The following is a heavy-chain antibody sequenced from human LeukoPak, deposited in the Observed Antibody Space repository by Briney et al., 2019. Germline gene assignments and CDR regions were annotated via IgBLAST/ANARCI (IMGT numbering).Heavy chain of an antibody. V-gene: IGHV3-23*01. D-gene: IGHD4-17*01. CDR2: ISGGGETT. Sequence: GGSLRLSCAASGFTFNNYAMNWVRQAPGKGLEWVSPISGGGETTYYADSAKGRFTTSRDNSQNTLYLQMNSLRAEDTAVYYCARDYADYVGYFFFDYWGQGTLVTVSS. CDR3: ARDYADYVGYFFFDY. CDR1: GFTFNNYA. J-gene: IGHJ4*02.